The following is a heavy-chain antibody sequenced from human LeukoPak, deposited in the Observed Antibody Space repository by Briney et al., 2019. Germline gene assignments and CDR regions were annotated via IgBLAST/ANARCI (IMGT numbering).Heavy chain of an antibody. J-gene: IGHJ4*02. CDR1: GFTLSSYA. Sequence: GGSLRLSCAASGFTLSSYAMSWVRQAPGKGLEWVSAISGSGGSTYYADSVKGRFTISRDNSKNTLYLQMNSLRAEDTAVYYCAKPRIVGPLRYWGQGTLVPVSS. V-gene: IGHV3-23*01. D-gene: IGHD1-26*01. CDR2: ISGSGGST. CDR3: AKPRIVGPLRY.